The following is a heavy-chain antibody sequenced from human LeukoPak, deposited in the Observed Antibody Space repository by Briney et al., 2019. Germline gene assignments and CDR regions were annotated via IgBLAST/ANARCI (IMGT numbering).Heavy chain of an antibody. CDR1: GSTFSSYT. V-gene: IGHV1-69*06. D-gene: IGHD3-22*01. Sequence: SVKVSCKASGSTFSSYTISWVRQAPGQGLEWMGGIIPIFGTANYAQKFQGRVTIAADKSTSTAYMELSSLRSEDTAVYYCASPYDSSGYHPLRYYYYMDVWGKGTTVTVSS. CDR2: IIPIFGTA. CDR3: ASPYDSSGYHPLRYYYYMDV. J-gene: IGHJ6*03.